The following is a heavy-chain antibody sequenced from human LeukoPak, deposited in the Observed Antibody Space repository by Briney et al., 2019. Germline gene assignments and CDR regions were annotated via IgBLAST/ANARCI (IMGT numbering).Heavy chain of an antibody. D-gene: IGHD3-22*01. CDR1: GGSISSGGYS. CDR3: ARDQYYYDSSGSRKYYFDY. V-gene: IGHV4-61*02. CDR2: IYTSGST. Sequence: SQTLSLTCAVSGGSISSGGYSWSWIRQPAGKGLEWIGRIYTSGSTNYNPSLKSRVTMSVDTSKNQFSLKLSSVTAADTAVYYCARDQYYYDSSGSRKYYFDYWGQGTLVTVSS. J-gene: IGHJ4*02.